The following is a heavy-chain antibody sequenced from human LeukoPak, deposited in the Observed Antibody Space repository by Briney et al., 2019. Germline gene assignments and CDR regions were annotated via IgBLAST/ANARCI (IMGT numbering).Heavy chain of an antibody. Sequence: SETLSLTCTVSDGSISSYYWSWIRQPPGKGLEWIGYIYYSGSTNYNPSLKSRVTISVDTSKNQFSLKLSSVTAADTAVYYCARGLTPLDYWGQGTLVTVSS. J-gene: IGHJ4*02. CDR2: IYYSGST. CDR1: DGSISSYY. D-gene: IGHD4-23*01. V-gene: IGHV4-59*01. CDR3: ARGLTPLDY.